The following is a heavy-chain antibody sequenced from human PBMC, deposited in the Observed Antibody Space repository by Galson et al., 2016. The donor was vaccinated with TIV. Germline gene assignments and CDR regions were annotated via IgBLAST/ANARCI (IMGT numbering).Heavy chain of an antibody. CDR2: IDPGDSYI. CDR3: VRPGLGIKADY. Sequence: QSGAEVKMPGESLTISCKGSGYNFTDYWIAWVRQMPRKGLEWMGRIDPGDSYINYTPYFQGHVTLSADKSNTTAYLQWGSLTASDTSIYSCVRPGLGIKADYWGQGTLVTVSS. V-gene: IGHV5-10-1*01. CDR1: GYNFTDYW. J-gene: IGHJ4*02. D-gene: IGHD3/OR15-3a*01.